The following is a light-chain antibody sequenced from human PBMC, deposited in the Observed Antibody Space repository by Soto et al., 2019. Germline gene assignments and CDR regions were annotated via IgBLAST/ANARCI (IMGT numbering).Light chain of an antibody. CDR2: GAS. CDR1: ETISTF. V-gene: IGKV1-39*01. CDR3: QQFFSAVLT. J-gene: IGKJ4*01. Sequence: DIQLTQSPSSLSASLGDSITITCRASETISTFLNWYQVQPGKAPRLLVYGASYLQVGVPVRFRDSGSWTLFTLTIDNLQREDLASYFCQQFFSAVLTFGGGTRVDI.